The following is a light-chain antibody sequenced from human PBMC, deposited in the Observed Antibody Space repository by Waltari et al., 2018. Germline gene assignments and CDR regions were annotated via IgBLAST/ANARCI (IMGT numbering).Light chain of an antibody. CDR1: SSDVGGYNY. Sequence: QSALTQPASVSGSPGQLITISCTGTSSDVGGYNYASWYQQHPGKAPKLMIYEVSNRHSGVSNRFSGSKSGNTASLTISGIQAEDEADYYCSSYTSSSTVVFGGGTKLTVL. CDR2: EVS. V-gene: IGLV2-14*01. CDR3: SSYTSSSTVV. J-gene: IGLJ2*01.